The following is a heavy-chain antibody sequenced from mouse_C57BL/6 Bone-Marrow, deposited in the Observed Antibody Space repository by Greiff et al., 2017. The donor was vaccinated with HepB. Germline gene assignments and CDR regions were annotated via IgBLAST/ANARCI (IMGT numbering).Heavy chain of an antibody. J-gene: IGHJ2*01. D-gene: IGHD3-2*02. V-gene: IGHV1-63*01. Sequence: VKLQESGAELVRPGTSVKMSCKASGYTFTNYWIGWAKQRPGHGLEWIGDIYPGGGYTNYNEKFKGKATLTADKSSSTAYMQFSSLTSEDSAIYYCARGSSGYLYYFDYWGQGTTLTVSS. CDR2: IYPGGGYT. CDR1: GYTFTNYW. CDR3: ARGSSGYLYYFDY.